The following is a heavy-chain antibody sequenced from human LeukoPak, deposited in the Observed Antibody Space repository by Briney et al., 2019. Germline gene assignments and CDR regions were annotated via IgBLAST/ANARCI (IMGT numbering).Heavy chain of an antibody. V-gene: IGHV4-4*07. D-gene: IGHD2-2*01. CDR2: IYTSGST. CDR3: ARAGGTTPYYYYYYMDV. Sequence: PSETLSLTCTVSGGSISSYYWSWIRQPAGKGLEWIGRIYTSGSTNYNPSLKSRVTMSVDTSKNQFSLKLSSVTAADTAVYYCARAGGTTPYYYYYYMDVWGKGTTVTVSS. J-gene: IGHJ6*03. CDR1: GGSISSYY.